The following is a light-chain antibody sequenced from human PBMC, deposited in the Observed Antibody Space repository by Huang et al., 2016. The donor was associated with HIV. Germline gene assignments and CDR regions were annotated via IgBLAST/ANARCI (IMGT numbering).Light chain of an antibody. V-gene: IGKV1-5*03. Sequence: DIQMTQSPSTLSASVEDRVTITCRASQNIGSWLAWYQQKPGKAPKVLIYKASTLQSGVPSRFSGRGSGTEFTLTISNLQPDDFATYYCQQYKSYSTFGQGTKVEIK. CDR1: QNIGSW. CDR2: KAS. J-gene: IGKJ1*01. CDR3: QQYKSYST.